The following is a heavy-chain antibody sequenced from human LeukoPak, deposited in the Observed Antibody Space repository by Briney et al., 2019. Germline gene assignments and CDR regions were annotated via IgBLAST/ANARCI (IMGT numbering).Heavy chain of an antibody. D-gene: IGHD1-26*01. Sequence: ASVKVSCKASGYTFTGYYMHWVRQAPGQGLEWMGWINPNSGGTNYAQKFQGRVTMTEDTSTDTAYMELSSLRSEDTAVYYCATGLAWEHAEGAPYHWGQGTPVTVSS. CDR2: INPNSGGT. V-gene: IGHV1-2*02. CDR3: ATGLAWEHAEGAPYH. CDR1: GYTFTGYY. J-gene: IGHJ4*02.